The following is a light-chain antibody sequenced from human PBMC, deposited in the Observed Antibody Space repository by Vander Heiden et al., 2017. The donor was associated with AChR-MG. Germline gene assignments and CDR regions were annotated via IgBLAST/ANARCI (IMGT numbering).Light chain of an antibody. CDR2: DVS. CDR1: SGEVGGYND. CDR3: SSYTSSSTLYV. J-gene: IGLJ1*01. V-gene: IGLV2-14*01. Sequence: HSALPQPASVSGSPAQPICSSCTGTSGEVGGYNDVSWYQPQPGKAPKLMIYDVSKRPSGVSNRFSGSKSGNTASLTISGLQAEDEADYYCSSYTSSSTLYVFGTGTKVTVL.